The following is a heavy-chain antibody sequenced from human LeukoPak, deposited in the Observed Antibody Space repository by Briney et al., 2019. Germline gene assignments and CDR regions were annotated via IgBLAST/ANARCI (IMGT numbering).Heavy chain of an antibody. CDR1: GFTFSSYA. D-gene: IGHD3-22*01. V-gene: IGHV3-64*01. CDR3: ARGPRYYYDSSGAIGY. Sequence: GGSLRLFCAASGFTFSSYAMHWVRQAPGKGLEYVSAITSNGGSTYYANSVKGRFITARDNSKNMLYRQMGSLRAEDMAVYYCARGPRYYYDSSGAIGYWGQGTLVTVSS. J-gene: IGHJ4*02. CDR2: ITSNGGST.